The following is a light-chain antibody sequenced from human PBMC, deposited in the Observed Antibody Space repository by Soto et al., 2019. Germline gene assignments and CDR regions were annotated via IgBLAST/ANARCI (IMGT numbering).Light chain of an antibody. CDR2: SNN. J-gene: IGLJ2*01. V-gene: IGLV1-44*01. CDR3: AAWDDSLNGVV. CDR1: SFNIGGNT. Sequence: QSELTQPPSASGTPGQRVTVSCSGSSFNIGGNTVNWYQQITGTAPKLLINSNNQRPSGVPDRFSGSKSGTSASLAISGLQSEDEADYYCAAWDDSLNGVVFGGGTKVTVL.